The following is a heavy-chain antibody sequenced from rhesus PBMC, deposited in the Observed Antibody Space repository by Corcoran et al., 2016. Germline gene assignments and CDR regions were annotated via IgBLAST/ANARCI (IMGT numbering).Heavy chain of an antibody. CDR2: IHPKTGGR. J-gene: IGHJ5-1*01. V-gene: IGHV1-138*01. CDR3: EQLVDRFDV. CDR1: GYTFTDYY. D-gene: IGHD1-44*01. Sequence: QVQLVQSGAEVKKPGSSVKVSCKASGYTFTDYYMHWVRQAPGQGLEGMGEIHPKTGGRNYARKCQGRITMTRDPSTSTAYRELSSLRSEDTAVYYCEQLVDRFDVWGPGVLVTVSS.